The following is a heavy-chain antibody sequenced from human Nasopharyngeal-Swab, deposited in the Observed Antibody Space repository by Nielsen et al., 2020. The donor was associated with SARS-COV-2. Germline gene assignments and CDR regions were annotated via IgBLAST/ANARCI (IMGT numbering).Heavy chain of an antibody. CDR3: ARATSSTNCINDY. CDR2: FYSSGST. D-gene: IGHD2-2*01. CDR1: GSSISSGYY. J-gene: IGHJ4*02. Sequence: SETLSLTCTVSGSSISSGYYWSCIRQPAGKGLEWIGRFYSSGSTTYSYNPSLKSRVTMSVDTSKNQFSLRLSSVTAADTAVYYCARATSSTNCINDYWGQGTLVTVSS. V-gene: IGHV4-61*02.